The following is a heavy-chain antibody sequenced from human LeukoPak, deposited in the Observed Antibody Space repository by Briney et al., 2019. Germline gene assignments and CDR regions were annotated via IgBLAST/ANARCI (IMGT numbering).Heavy chain of an antibody. CDR3: ARFFSTIFGVVTLNWFDP. J-gene: IGHJ5*02. Sequence: GASVKVSCKASGYTFTNYDINWVRQATGQGLEWMGWLNPHSGNTGYAQKFQGRVTMTRNTSISTAYMELSSLRSDDTAVYYCARFFSTIFGVVTLNWFDPWGQGTLVTVSS. D-gene: IGHD3-3*01. CDR1: GYTFTNYD. CDR2: LNPHSGNT. V-gene: IGHV1-8*01.